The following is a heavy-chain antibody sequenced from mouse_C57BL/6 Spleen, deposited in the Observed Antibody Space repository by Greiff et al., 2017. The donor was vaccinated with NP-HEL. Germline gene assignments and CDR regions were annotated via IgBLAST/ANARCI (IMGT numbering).Heavy chain of an antibody. CDR3: ARDYYGSRDY. V-gene: IGHV3-6*01. CDR1: GYSITSGYY. J-gene: IGHJ2*01. Sequence: EVHLVESGPGLVKPSQSLSLTCSVTGYSITSGYYWNWIRQFPGNKLEWMGYISYDGSNNYNPSLKNRISITRDTSKNQFFLKLNSVTTEDTATYYCARDYYGSRDYWGQGTTLTVSS. D-gene: IGHD1-1*01. CDR2: ISYDGSN.